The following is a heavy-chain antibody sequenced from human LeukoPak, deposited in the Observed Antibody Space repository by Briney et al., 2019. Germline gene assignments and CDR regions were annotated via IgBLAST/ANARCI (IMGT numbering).Heavy chain of an antibody. CDR1: GFIFSNYW. CDR2: IKQDGSEK. Sequence: GGSLRLSCAASGFIFSNYWMSWVRQAPGKGLEWVANIKQDGSEKYYVDSVKGRFTISRDNAKNSLYLQMSSLRSEDTAVYYCARGRVEVRGVIISYYFDYWGQGTLVTVSS. V-gene: IGHV3-7*03. CDR3: ARGRVEVRGVIISYYFDY. D-gene: IGHD3-10*01. J-gene: IGHJ4*02.